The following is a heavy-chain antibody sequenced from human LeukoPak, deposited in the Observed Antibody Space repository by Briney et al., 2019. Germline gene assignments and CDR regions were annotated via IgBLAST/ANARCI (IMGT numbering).Heavy chain of an antibody. J-gene: IGHJ3*02. Sequence: GGSLRLSCAASGFTFSSYEMNWVRQAPGKGLEWVSYISSSGSTIYYADSVKGRFTISRDNAKNSLYLQMKSLRAEDTAVYHCVREASGGSKGVSGIFDIWGQGTLVTVSS. CDR2: ISSSGSTI. CDR3: VREASGGSKGVSGIFDI. CDR1: GFTFSSYE. V-gene: IGHV3-48*03. D-gene: IGHD2-15*01.